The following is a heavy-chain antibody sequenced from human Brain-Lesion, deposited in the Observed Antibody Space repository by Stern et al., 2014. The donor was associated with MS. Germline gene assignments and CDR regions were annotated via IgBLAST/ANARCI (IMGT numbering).Heavy chain of an antibody. D-gene: IGHD6-13*01. V-gene: IGHV4-4*02. CDR3: ARFPASRPHVFDS. J-gene: IGHJ4*02. CDR2: SDHSGST. CDR1: GGSISSSNW. Sequence: QVQLQESGPGLVKPSGTLSLTCAVSGGSISSSNWWSWVRQSPGKGLEWIGESDHSGSTIYNPSLKSRVTVLVDNSQHRFSLTMRSVTAADTAVYFCARFPASRPHVFDSWGQGTLVTVSS.